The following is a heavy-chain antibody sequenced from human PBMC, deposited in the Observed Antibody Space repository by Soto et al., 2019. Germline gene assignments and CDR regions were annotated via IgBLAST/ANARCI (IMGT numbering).Heavy chain of an antibody. CDR1: GFTFSSYW. Sequence: GGSLRLSCAASGFTFSSYWMSWVRQAPGKGLEWVANIKQDGSEKYYVDSVKGRFTISRDNAKNSLYLQMNSLRAEDTAVYYCARAGGLSLYYYYYYMDVWGKGTTVTVSS. CDR2: IKQDGSEK. J-gene: IGHJ6*03. CDR3: ARAGGLSLYYYYYYMDV. V-gene: IGHV3-7*01.